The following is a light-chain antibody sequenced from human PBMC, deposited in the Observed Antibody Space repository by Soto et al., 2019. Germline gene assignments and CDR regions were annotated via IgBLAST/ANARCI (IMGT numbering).Light chain of an antibody. CDR2: TDS. V-gene: IGLV3-21*02. J-gene: IGLJ2*01. Sequence: SYELAQPPSVSVAPGQTATITCGGDNFGSKSVHWYQQKPGQAPVLVVYTDSDRPSGIPERFSGSNSGKTATLTISWVEAEDEADYYCQVWDSTSDHVVFGGGTKLTVL. CDR3: QVWDSTSDHVV. CDR1: NFGSKS.